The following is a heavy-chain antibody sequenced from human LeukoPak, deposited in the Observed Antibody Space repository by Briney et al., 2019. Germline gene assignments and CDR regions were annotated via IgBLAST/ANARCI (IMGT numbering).Heavy chain of an antibody. CDR2: IYYSGST. J-gene: IGHJ5*02. CDR1: GGSISSSYS. CDR3: ARHRGHAMVRGVIIIGLWFDP. D-gene: IGHD3-10*01. V-gene: IGHV4-39*01. Sequence: SETLSLTCTVSGGSISSSYSWGWIRQPPGKGLEWIGNIYYSGSTYYNPSLKSRVTISVDTSKNQFSLKLSSVTAADTAVYYCARHRGHAMVRGVIIIGLWFDPWGQGTLVTVSS.